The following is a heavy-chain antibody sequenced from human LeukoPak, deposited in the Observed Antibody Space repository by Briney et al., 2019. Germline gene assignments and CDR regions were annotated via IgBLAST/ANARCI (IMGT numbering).Heavy chain of an antibody. J-gene: IGHJ4*02. CDR3: ARDAARYGSGWYYDF. CDR1: AFTFSSSA. V-gene: IGHV3-23*01. Sequence: SGGSLRLSCATSAFTFSSSAMSWVRQAPGKGLEWVSAISSDGGNTYYADSVKGRFTISRDNSRNTLYLQMNSLRAKDTAVYYCARDAARYGSGWYYDFWGQGTLVTVSS. D-gene: IGHD6-19*01. CDR2: ISSDGGNT.